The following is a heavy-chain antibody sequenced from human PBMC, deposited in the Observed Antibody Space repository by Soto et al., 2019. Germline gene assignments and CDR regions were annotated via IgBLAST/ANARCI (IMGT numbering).Heavy chain of an antibody. V-gene: IGHV3-21*01. Sequence: GGSLRLSCVGSGFTFSNYSINWVRQAPGKGLEWVSSIGSRSDIYYADSVKGRFTISRDNAENSVSLQMNSLRAEDTAVYYCAREYTAWPLAYGLDVWGQGTTVTVSS. CDR2: IGSRSDI. CDR3: AREYTAWPLAYGLDV. D-gene: IGHD2-2*02. J-gene: IGHJ6*02. CDR1: GFTFSNYS.